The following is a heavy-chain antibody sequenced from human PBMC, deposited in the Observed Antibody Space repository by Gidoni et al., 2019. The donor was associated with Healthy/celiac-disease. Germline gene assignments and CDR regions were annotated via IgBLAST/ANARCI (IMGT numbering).Heavy chain of an antibody. V-gene: IGHV3-49*04. Sequence: EVQLVESGGGLVQPGRSLRLSCTASGFTFGDYAMSWVRQAPGKGLEWVGFIRSKAYGGTTEYAASVKGRFTISRDDSKSIAYLQMNSLKTEDTAVYYCTSSIQLWLGFDYWGQGTLVTVSS. CDR1: GFTFGDYA. J-gene: IGHJ4*02. CDR2: IRSKAYGGTT. CDR3: TSSIQLWLGFDY. D-gene: IGHD5-18*01.